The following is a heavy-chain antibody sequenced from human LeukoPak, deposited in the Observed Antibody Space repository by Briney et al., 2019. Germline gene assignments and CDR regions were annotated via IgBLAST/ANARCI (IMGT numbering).Heavy chain of an antibody. CDR3: AGGLLWLGEDINWFDP. CDR1: GFSFSSCS. CDR2: ISSDSSDI. Sequence: GGSLRLSCAASGFSFSSCSMNWVRQAPGKGLEWVSSISSDSSDIFHVDSVKGRFTISRDNAKNSLFLQMNSLRAEDTAVYYCAGGLLWLGEDINWFDPWGQGTLVTVSS. D-gene: IGHD3-10*01. J-gene: IGHJ5*02. V-gene: IGHV3-21*01.